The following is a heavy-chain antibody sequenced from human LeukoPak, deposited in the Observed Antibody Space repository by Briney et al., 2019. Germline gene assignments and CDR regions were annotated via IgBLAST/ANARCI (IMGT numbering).Heavy chain of an antibody. J-gene: IGHJ4*02. CDR1: GGSISSNNYY. Sequence: PSETLSLTCTVSGGSISSNNYYWGWIRQPPGKGLEWTGSIYYGGYTYYNPSLKSRVTISVDTSKNQFSLKLSSVTAADTAIYYCQSRFLEWLLDYWGQGTLVTVSS. V-gene: IGHV4-39*01. D-gene: IGHD3-3*01. CDR3: QSRFLEWLLDY. CDR2: IYYGGYT.